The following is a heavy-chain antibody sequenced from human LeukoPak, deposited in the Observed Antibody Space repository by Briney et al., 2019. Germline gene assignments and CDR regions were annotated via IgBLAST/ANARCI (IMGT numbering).Heavy chain of an antibody. D-gene: IGHD2-2*01. CDR1: GFSLSTSGVG. CDR3: AHNGVYCSSTSCYDY. CDR2: IYWNDDK. V-gene: IGHV2-5*01. Sequence: ESGPTLVKPTQTLTLTCTFSGFSLSTSGVGVGWIRQPPGKALECLALIYWNDDKRYSPSLTSRLTITKDTSKNQVVITMPNMDPVDTATYYCAHNGVYCSSTSCYDYWGQGTLVTVSS. J-gene: IGHJ4*02.